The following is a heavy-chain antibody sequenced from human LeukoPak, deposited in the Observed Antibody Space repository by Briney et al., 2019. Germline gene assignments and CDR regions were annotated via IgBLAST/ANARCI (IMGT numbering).Heavy chain of an antibody. Sequence: GGSLRLSCAASGFTFSTYVVNWVRQAPGKGLEWVSTITGSGGSTYYADSVKGRFTISRDNSKNTLYLQMSSLRVEDTAVYYCARVAGLMVYAAFDIWGQGTMVTVPS. CDR1: GFTFSTYV. CDR2: ITGSGGST. V-gene: IGHV3-23*01. D-gene: IGHD2-8*01. J-gene: IGHJ3*02. CDR3: ARVAGLMVYAAFDI.